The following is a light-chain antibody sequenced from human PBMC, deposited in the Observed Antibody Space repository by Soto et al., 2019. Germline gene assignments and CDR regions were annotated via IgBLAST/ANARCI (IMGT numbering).Light chain of an antibody. CDR2: DAS. J-gene: IGKJ3*01. CDR1: QSVSSY. CDR3: QQRSNWPGT. V-gene: IGKV3-11*01. Sequence: EIVLTQSPATLSLSPGERATLSCRASQSVSSYLAWYQQKPGQAPRLLIYDASNRATGIPARFSGSGSGTDFTLTISSREPEDVAVYYCQQRSNWPGTFGPGTKVDIK.